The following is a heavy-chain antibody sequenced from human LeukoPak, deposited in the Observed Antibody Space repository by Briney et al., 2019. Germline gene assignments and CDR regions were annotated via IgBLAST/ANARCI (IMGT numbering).Heavy chain of an antibody. V-gene: IGHV7-4-1*02. Sequence: ASVTVSCKASGYTLTNYALNWVRQAPGQGLEWMGWINTNTGNPTYAQGFTGRFVFSLDTSVNTAYLQNSSLKAEDTAIYYCARVQGYCSTTSCYPHYWGQGTLVTVSS. D-gene: IGHD2-2*01. J-gene: IGHJ4*02. CDR1: GYTLTNYA. CDR2: INTNTGNP. CDR3: ARVQGYCSTTSCYPHY.